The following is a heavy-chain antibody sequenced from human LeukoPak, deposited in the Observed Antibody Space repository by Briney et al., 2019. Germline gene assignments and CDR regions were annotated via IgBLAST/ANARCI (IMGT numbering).Heavy chain of an antibody. CDR3: ARDLDYYYMDV. V-gene: IGHV3-33*01. CDR1: GFTFSSYG. CDR2: IWYDGSNK. J-gene: IGHJ6*03. Sequence: GGSLRLSCAASGFTFSSYGIHWVRQAPGKGLEWVAVIWYDGSNKYYADSVKGRFTISRDNSKNTLYLQMNSLRAEDTAVYYCARDLDYYYMDVWRKGTTVTVSS.